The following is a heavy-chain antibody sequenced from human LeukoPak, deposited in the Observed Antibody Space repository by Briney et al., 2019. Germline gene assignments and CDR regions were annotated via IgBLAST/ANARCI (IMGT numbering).Heavy chain of an antibody. Sequence: GGSLRLSCAASGFTFSSYGMHWVRQAPSKGLEWVAVISYDGSNKYYADSVKGRFTISRDNSKNTLYLQMNSLRAEDTAVYYCAKGSGWWNYFDYWGQGTLVTVSS. CDR3: AKGSGWWNYFDY. D-gene: IGHD6-19*01. CDR2: ISYDGSNK. V-gene: IGHV3-30*18. CDR1: GFTFSSYG. J-gene: IGHJ4*02.